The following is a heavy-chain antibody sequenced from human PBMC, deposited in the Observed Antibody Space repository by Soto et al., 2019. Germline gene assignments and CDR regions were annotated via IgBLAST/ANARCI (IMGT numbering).Heavy chain of an antibody. J-gene: IGHJ6*02. D-gene: IGHD3-10*01. Sequence: QVQLVQSGAEVKKPGASVKVSCRASGYTFISYNINWVRQAPGQRFEWMGCISAYNGDTDYAQNLQGRVTMTTDTSTSTGDIELRSLTSDDTAVYYCARGLSIFYGSAPTGMDVWGQGTTVTVSS. CDR1: GYTFISYN. CDR2: ISAYNGDT. CDR3: ARGLSIFYGSAPTGMDV. V-gene: IGHV1-18*01.